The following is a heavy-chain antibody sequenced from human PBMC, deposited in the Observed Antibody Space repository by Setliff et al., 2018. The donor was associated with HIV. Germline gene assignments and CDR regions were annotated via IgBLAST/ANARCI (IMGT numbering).Heavy chain of an antibody. CDR3: ARYSPRGYTLTGPY. D-gene: IGHD6-25*01. J-gene: IGHJ4*02. CDR2: IYYSGST. CDR1: GGSVSSGSYY. V-gene: IGHV4-61*01. Sequence: PSETLSLTCTVSGGSVSSGSYYWSWIRQPPGKGLEWIGYIYYSGSTKHNPSLKSRITISLDTSKNQFSLKLTSVTAADTAVYYCARYSPRGYTLTGPYWGQGTLVTVSS.